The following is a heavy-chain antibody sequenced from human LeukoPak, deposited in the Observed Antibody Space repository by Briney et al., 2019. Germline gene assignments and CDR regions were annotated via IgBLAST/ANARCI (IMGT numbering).Heavy chain of an antibody. CDR3: ARECNGFIAAAGIGCLDY. V-gene: IGHV3-30*03. CDR1: GFTFSSYG. D-gene: IGHD6-13*01. J-gene: IGHJ4*02. CDR2: ISYDGSNK. Sequence: GGSLRLSCAASGFTFSSYGMHWVRQAPGKGLEWVAVISYDGSNKYYADSVKGRFTISRDNSKNTLYLQMNSLRAEDTAVYYCARECNGFIAAAGIGCLDYWGQGTLVTVSS.